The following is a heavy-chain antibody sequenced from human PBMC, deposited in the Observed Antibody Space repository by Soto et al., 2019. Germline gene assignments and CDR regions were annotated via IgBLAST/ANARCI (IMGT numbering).Heavy chain of an antibody. CDR1: GFTFSSCA. Sequence: PGGSLRLSCAASGFTFSSCAMHWVRQAPGKGLEWVAVISYDGSNKYYADSVKGRFTISRDNSKNSVYLQMNRLKTEDTAVYFCACIRAACGYWGPGTLVTVSS. V-gene: IGHV3-30-3*01. CDR2: ISYDGSNK. J-gene: IGHJ4*02. D-gene: IGHD2-15*01. CDR3: ACIRAACGY.